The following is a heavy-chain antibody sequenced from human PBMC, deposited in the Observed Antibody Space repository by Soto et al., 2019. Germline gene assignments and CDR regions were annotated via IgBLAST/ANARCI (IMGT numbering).Heavy chain of an antibody. D-gene: IGHD3-16*01. J-gene: IGHJ5*02. CDR1: GYIFTNND. CDR3: ARMATFGSLNWFDP. V-gene: IGHV1-8*01. CDR2: MNPGSGDT. Sequence: ASVKVSCKASGYIFTNNDVSWVRQATGQGLEWMGWMNPGSGDTGYAQKFQGRVTMTRDISIATAYMELSSLRSDETAIYYCARMATFGSLNWFDPWGQGNLVTVSS.